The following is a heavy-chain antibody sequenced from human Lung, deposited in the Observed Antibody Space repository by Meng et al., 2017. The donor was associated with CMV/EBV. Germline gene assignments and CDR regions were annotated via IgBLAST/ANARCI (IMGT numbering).Heavy chain of an antibody. D-gene: IGHD3-9*01. Sequence: GGSLRLSCAASGFTFSSYVMTWVRQAPGKGLEWVSSISGSDSSTNYADSVKGRFTISRDNSKNTLYVQMNSLTAEDTAVYYCAKGTGAEIYCFDYWGQGPMVTVSS. V-gene: IGHV3-23*01. CDR1: GFTFSSYV. CDR2: ISGSDSST. CDR3: AKGTGAEIYCFDY. J-gene: IGHJ4*01.